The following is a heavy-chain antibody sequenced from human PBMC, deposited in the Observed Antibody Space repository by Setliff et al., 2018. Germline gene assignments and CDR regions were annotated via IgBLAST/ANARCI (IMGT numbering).Heavy chain of an antibody. Sequence: PGESLKISCEVSGVTFGSYWMSWVRQAPGKGLEWVADIRQDGTNKYYADSVKGRFTISRDNAKNSLYLQLDSLRPDDTAFYYCARGHCTTISCFLDHWGQGIMVTVSS. J-gene: IGHJ4*02. CDR1: GVTFGSYW. CDR3: ARGHCTTISCFLDH. D-gene: IGHD2-8*01. V-gene: IGHV3-7*03. CDR2: IRQDGTNK.